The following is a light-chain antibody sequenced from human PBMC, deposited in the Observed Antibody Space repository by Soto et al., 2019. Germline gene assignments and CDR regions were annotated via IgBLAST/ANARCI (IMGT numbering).Light chain of an antibody. Sequence: DIQMTQSPSSLSASVGDRVTITCRASQSISSYLNGYQQKPGKAPKLLIDAASSLQSGVPSRFSGSGSGTDFTLTISSLQPEDVATYSCQQSYSTPLPFGGGTKVEIK. CDR1: QSISSY. V-gene: IGKV1-39*01. CDR2: AAS. J-gene: IGKJ4*01. CDR3: QQSYSTPLP.